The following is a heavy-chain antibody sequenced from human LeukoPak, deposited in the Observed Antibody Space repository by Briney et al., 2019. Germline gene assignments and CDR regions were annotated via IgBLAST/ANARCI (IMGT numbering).Heavy chain of an antibody. V-gene: IGHV3-11*01. CDR1: GFTFSDYY. D-gene: IGHD3-10*01. CDR2: ISSSGSTI. J-gene: IGHJ4*02. Sequence: GGSLRLSCAASGFTFSDYYMSWIRQAPGKGLEWVSYISSSGSTIYYADSVKGRFTTSRDNSKNTLYLQMNSLRAEDTALYYCAKSGSQRPDYWGQGTLVTVSS. CDR3: AKSGSQRPDY.